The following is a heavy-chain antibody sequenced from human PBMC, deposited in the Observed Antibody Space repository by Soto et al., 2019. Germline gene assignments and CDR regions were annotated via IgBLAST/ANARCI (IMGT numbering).Heavy chain of an antibody. CDR3: ARIGCTGDNCKPYAYYAMEV. CDR2: IWYDGSLK. Sequence: QVQLVESGGGVVQPGRSLRLSCAASGFTFYTYGMHWVRQAPGKGLEWVAIIWYDGSLKYYADSVKGRFTISRDNPKNKLYLQMNSLRAEDTAVYYCARIGCTGDNCKPYAYYAMEVWGPGTTVTVSS. J-gene: IGHJ6*02. CDR1: GFTFYTYG. V-gene: IGHV3-33*01. D-gene: IGHD2-8*02.